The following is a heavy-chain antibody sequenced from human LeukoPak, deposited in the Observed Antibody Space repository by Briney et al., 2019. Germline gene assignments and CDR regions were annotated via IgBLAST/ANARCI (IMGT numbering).Heavy chain of an antibody. CDR1: GGSISSYY. J-gene: IGHJ4*02. Sequence: SETLSLTCTVSGGSISSYYWSWIRQPPGKGLEWIGYIYYSGSTNYNPSLKSRVTISVDTSKNQFSLKLSSVTAADTAVYYCARIEYSGYDFRGGADYWGQGTLVTVSS. V-gene: IGHV4-59*01. CDR2: IYYSGST. CDR3: ARIEYSGYDFRGGADY. D-gene: IGHD5-12*01.